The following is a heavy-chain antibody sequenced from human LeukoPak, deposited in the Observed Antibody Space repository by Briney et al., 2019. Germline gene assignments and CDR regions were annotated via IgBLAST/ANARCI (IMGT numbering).Heavy chain of an antibody. J-gene: IGHJ4*02. CDR3: ASGTSTYYELYF. CDR1: VGSISSSTYY. D-gene: IGHD3-3*01. V-gene: IGHV4-39*01. Sequence: SETLSLTCTVSVGSISSSTYYWGWIRQPPGKGLEWIGSFFYSGSTYYNPSLKSRLTMSVDTSNNQFSLKLMSVTAADTALYYCASGTSTYYELYFWGQGTLVTVSS. CDR2: FFYSGST.